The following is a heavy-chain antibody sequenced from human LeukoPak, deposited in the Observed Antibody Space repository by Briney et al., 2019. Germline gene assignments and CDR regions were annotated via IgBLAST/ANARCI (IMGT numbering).Heavy chain of an antibody. CDR3: AKGGIAVAGTLGVGIFDY. J-gene: IGHJ4*02. D-gene: IGHD6-19*01. CDR2: ISWNSGSI. CDR1: GFTFDDYA. V-gene: IGHV3-9*01. Sequence: GGSLRLSCAASGFTFDDYAMHWVRQAPGKGLEWVSGISWNSGSIGYADSVKGRFTISRDNAKNSLYLQMNSLRAEDTALYYCAKGGIAVAGTLGVGIFDYWGQGTLVTVSS.